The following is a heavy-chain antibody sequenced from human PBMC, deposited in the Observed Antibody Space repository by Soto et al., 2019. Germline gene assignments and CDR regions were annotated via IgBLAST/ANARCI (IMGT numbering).Heavy chain of an antibody. Sequence: QVQLVQSGAEVKKPGSSVKVSCKASGGTFSSYAISWVRQAPGQGLEWMGGIIPIFGTANYAQKFQGRVTITADESTSTAYMELSSLRSEDTAVYYCAREGGYYYFGSEDAFEIWGQGTMVTVSS. CDR1: GGTFSSYA. J-gene: IGHJ3*02. D-gene: IGHD3-22*01. CDR3: AREGGYYYFGSEDAFEI. V-gene: IGHV1-69*01. CDR2: IIPIFGTA.